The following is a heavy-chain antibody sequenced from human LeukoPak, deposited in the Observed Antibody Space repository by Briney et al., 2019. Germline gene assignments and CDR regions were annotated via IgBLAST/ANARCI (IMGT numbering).Heavy chain of an antibody. J-gene: IGHJ4*02. CDR3: AKRGVVIRVILVGFHKQAYYFDS. D-gene: IGHD3-22*01. CDR2: ISDTGGST. CDR1: GITLSNYG. Sequence: GSMRLSCAVSGITLSNYGMSWVRQAPGKGLEWVAGISDTGGSTNYADSVKGRFTISRDNPKNTLYLQMNSLRAEDTAVYFCAKRGVVIRVILVGFHKQAYYFDSWGQGALVTVSS. V-gene: IGHV3-23*01.